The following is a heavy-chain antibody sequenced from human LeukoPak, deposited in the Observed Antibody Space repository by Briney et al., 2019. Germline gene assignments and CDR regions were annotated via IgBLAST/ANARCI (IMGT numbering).Heavy chain of an antibody. Sequence: GGSLRLSCEASGFTFSTYNMNWVRQAPGKRLEWVSSITSSSSYVFYADSVKGRLTISRDNAKNSLYLQMNSLRGEDTAVYYCASEDHSGYDYYWGQGTLVTVAS. CDR1: GFTFSTYN. CDR2: ITSSSSYV. D-gene: IGHD5-12*01. CDR3: ASEDHSGYDYY. V-gene: IGHV3-21*01. J-gene: IGHJ4*02.